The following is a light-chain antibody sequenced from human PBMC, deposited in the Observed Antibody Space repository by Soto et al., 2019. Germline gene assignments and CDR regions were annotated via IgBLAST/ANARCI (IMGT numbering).Light chain of an antibody. CDR3: QQYGTSLP. Sequence: IVLTQSPGALSLSPGERATLSCRASQSVTYTYLAWYQQKPGQAPRLLIYGVSNRATGIPDRFSGSGSGTDFTLPISRLEPEDFAVYYCQQYGTSLPFGQGTKV. CDR2: GVS. CDR1: QSVTYTY. V-gene: IGKV3-20*01. J-gene: IGKJ1*01.